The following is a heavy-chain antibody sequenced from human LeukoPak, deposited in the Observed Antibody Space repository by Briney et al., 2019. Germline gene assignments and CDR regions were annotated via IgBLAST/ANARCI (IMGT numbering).Heavy chain of an antibody. CDR3: ARGVKGLRGAFDI. D-gene: IGHD3-10*01. CDR2: IYYSGST. CDR1: GGSISSISYY. V-gene: IGHV4-31*03. J-gene: IGHJ3*02. Sequence: PSETLSLTCTVSGGSISSISYYWGWIRQHPGKGLEWIGYIYYSGSTYSNPSLKSRLTMSVDISKNQFSLKLSSVTAADTAVYYCARGVKGLRGAFDIWGQGTMVTVSS.